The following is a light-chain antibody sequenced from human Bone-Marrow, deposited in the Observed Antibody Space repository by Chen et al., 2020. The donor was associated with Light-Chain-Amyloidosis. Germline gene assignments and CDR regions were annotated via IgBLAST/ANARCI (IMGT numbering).Light chain of an antibody. CDR1: QTIRTY. CDR2: GAS. Sequence: DIRFTQSPSSLSASVGDRVTITCRASQTIRTYLNWYQQKPGKAPTHLIYGASSLQSGVPSRFSGSGSGTDFTLTINSLQPEDFATYYCLQSYTIPCTFGQGTKLEIK. J-gene: IGKJ2*02. V-gene: IGKV1-39*01. CDR3: LQSYTIPCT.